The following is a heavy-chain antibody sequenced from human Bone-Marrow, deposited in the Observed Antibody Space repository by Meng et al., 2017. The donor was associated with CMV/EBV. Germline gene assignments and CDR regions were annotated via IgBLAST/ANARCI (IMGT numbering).Heavy chain of an antibody. J-gene: IGHJ3*02. Sequence: SETLSLTCAVSGGSVSRGSYYWSWIRQPPGKGLEWIGYIYHSGYTNYNPSLKSRVTISVDTSKNQFSLKLSSVTAADTAVYYCARVTGYSNTRHGRAFDIWGQGTMVTVSS. D-gene: IGHD6-13*01. V-gene: IGHV4-61*01. CDR1: GGSVSRGSYY. CDR3: ARVTGYSNTRHGRAFDI. CDR2: IYHSGYT.